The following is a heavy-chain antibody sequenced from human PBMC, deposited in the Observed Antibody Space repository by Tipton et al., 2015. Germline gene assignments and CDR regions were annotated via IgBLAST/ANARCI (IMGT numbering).Heavy chain of an antibody. CDR1: GGSISSSPYS. V-gene: IGHV4-39*01. Sequence: TLSLTCTVSGGSISSSPYSWGWIRQPPGEGLEWIGSIYYTGSTLYNSSLKSRVTISVDTFKNQFSLKVNSVTAADTAVYYCARLRGIAVAETHFDYWGQGTLVTVSS. CDR2: IYYTGST. CDR3: ARLRGIAVAETHFDY. J-gene: IGHJ4*02. D-gene: IGHD6-19*01.